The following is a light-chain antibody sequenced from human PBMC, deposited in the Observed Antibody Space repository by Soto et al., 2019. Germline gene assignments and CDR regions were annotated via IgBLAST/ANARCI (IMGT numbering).Light chain of an antibody. Sequence: QAVVTQDPSLTGSPGGTVTLPGASRTGAVTSGYYPNWVQPKTGQAPRALLYSTSNKHSCTPARFSGSLLGGKAALTLSGVQPEDEAEYYCLFYDGGAVVFGGGTKVTVL. CDR1: TGAVTSGYY. CDR3: LFYDGGAVV. J-gene: IGLJ2*01. V-gene: IGLV7-43*01. CDR2: STS.